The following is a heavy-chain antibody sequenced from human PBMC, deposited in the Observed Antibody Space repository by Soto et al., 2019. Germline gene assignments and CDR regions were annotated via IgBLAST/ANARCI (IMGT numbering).Heavy chain of an antibody. J-gene: IGHJ4*02. V-gene: IGHV4-30-4*01. CDR3: ARDRGLMVYAYFDY. D-gene: IGHD2-8*01. Sequence: SETLSLTCTVSGGSISSGDYYWSWIRQPPGKGLEWIGYIYYSGSTYYNPSLKSRVTISVDTSKNQFSLKLSSVTAADTAVYYCARDRGLMVYAYFDYWGQGTLVTVSS. CDR2: IYYSGST. CDR1: GGSISSGDYY.